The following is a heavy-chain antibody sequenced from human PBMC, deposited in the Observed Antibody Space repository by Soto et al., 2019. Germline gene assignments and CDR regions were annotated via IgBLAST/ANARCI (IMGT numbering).Heavy chain of an antibody. V-gene: IGHV4-4*02. D-gene: IGHD6-19*01. Sequence: QVQLQESGPGLVKPSGTLSLTCAVSGASINTNWWSWVRQPPGKGLEWIGEVYHSGSTNYNPSLTGRVTILSDKSSNQPSLQLSSVTAADTAVYYCARHIAVAGTRGFDYWGQGTLVTVSS. CDR2: VYHSGST. CDR3: ARHIAVAGTRGFDY. CDR1: GASINTNW. J-gene: IGHJ4*02.